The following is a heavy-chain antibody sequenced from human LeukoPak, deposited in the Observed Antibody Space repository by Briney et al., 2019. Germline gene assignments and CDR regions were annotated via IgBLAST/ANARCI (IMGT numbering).Heavy chain of an antibody. D-gene: IGHD4-11*01. J-gene: IGHJ4*02. CDR1: GHTFTNYG. CDR3: ARSFGYSSKHYFDY. CDR2: TSAYNGHT. V-gene: IGHV1-18*01. Sequence: ASVKVSCKASGHTFTNYGISWVRQAPGQGLEWMGWTSAYNGHTKYAQKLQGRVTMTTDTSTSTAYMELRSLRSDDTAVYYCARSFGYSSKHYFDYWGQGTLVTVSS.